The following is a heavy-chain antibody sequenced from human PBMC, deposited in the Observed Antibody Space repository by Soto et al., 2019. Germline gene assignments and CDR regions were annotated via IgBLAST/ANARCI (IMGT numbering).Heavy chain of an antibody. J-gene: IGHJ5*01. V-gene: IGHV4-34*01. CDR1: GGSFSGYY. CDR2: INHSGST. CDR3: LRGQTSAAGPLFDF. Sequence: SETLSLTCAVYGGSFSGYYWSWIRQPPGKGLEWIGEINHSGSTNYNPSLKSRVTISVDTSKNQFSLKLSSVTAADTAVYYCLRGQTSAAGPLFDFWGQRSLDTGSS. D-gene: IGHD6-13*01.